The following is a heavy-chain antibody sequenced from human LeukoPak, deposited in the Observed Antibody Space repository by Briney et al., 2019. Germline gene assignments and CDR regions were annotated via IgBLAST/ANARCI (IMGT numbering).Heavy chain of an antibody. V-gene: IGHV4-38-2*02. J-gene: IGHJ3*02. Sequence: PETLSLTCTVSGYSISSAFYWGWIRQPPGKGLEWIGTIYHNGRTYYNPSLKSRVTISVDTSKNQFSLKLSSVTAADTAVYYCARQWSTKMDAFDIWGQGTMVTVSS. CDR2: IYHNGRT. CDR1: GYSISSAFY. D-gene: IGHD2-15*01. CDR3: ARQWSTKMDAFDI.